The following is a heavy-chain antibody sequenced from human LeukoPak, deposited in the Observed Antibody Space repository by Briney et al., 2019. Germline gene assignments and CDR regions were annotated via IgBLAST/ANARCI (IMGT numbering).Heavy chain of an antibody. V-gene: IGHV3-7*03. CDR3: ARLGPASSGWPESFDY. D-gene: IGHD6-19*01. J-gene: IGHJ4*02. CDR2: IKRDGSEK. CDR1: GFTFNSYW. Sequence: GGSLRLSCAASGFTFNSYWMNWVRQAPGKGLEWVGNIKRDGSEKYYVDSVKGRFTISRDNAKNSLDLQMNSLRVEATPVYYCARLGPASSGWPESFDYWGQGTLVTVSS.